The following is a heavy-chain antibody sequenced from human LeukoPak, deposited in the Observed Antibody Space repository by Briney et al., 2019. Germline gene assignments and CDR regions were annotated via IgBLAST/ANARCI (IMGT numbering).Heavy chain of an antibody. V-gene: IGHV1-8*01. J-gene: IGHJ6*03. Sequence: ASVTVSCKASGYTFTSYDINWVRQATGQGLEWMGWMNPNSGNTGYAQKFQGRVTMTRNTSISTAYMELSSLRSEDTAVYYCARTESVDCSSTSCSYYYYYDYMDVWGKGTTVTVSS. CDR3: ARTESVDCSSTSCSYYYYYDYMDV. D-gene: IGHD2-2*01. CDR1: GYTFTSYD. CDR2: MNPNSGNT.